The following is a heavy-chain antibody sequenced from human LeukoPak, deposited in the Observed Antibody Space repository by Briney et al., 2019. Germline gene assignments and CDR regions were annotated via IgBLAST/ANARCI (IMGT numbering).Heavy chain of an antibody. V-gene: IGHV1-18*01. CDR3: ARVSARGWPPQYYYYTGMDV. Sequence: ASVKVSCKASGYTFTDYGITWVRQAPGQGLEWMGWISVYNGNTNYAQKLQGRVTMTKDPSTGTAYMELRSLRSDDTAVYYCARVSARGWPPQYYYYTGMDVWGQGTTVTVSS. D-gene: IGHD6-19*01. J-gene: IGHJ6*02. CDR1: GYTFTDYG. CDR2: ISVYNGNT.